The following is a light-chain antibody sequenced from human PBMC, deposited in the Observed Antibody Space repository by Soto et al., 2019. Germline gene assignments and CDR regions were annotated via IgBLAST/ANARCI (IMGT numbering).Light chain of an antibody. CDR2: DVS. J-gene: IGKJ1*01. CDR3: QQYDSYSWT. CDR1: QSISSW. Sequence: DIQMTQSPSTLSASVGARVPITCRASQSISSWLAWYQQKPGKAPKLLIYDVSSLESGVPSRFSGSGSGTEFILTISSLQPDDFATYYCQQYDSYSWTFDQGTKV. V-gene: IGKV1-5*01.